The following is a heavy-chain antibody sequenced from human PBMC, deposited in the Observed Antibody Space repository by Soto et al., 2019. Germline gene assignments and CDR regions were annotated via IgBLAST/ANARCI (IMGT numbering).Heavy chain of an antibody. D-gene: IGHD3-10*01. CDR3: ARDRRIGPRVEYFDY. Sequence: PSETLSLTCTVSGGSISSAGYYWTWIRQHPGKGLEWIGYIYYSGSTYYNPSLKSRVTISVDTSKNQFSLKLTSVTAADTAVYYCARDRRIGPRVEYFDYWGQGILVTVSS. CDR2: IYYSGST. V-gene: IGHV4-31*03. CDR1: GGSISSAGYY. J-gene: IGHJ4*02.